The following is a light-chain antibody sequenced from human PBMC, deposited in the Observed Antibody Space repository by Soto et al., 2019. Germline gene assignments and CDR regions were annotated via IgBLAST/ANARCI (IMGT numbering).Light chain of an antibody. CDR3: QQRSSWPLT. V-gene: IGKV3-11*01. CDR1: QSVSSY. Sequence: EIVLTQSPATLSLSPGERATLSCRASQSVSSYLAWYQQRPGQVPRLLIFDASKRATGIPARFSGSGSGTDFTFIINSLDPEDFAVYYCQQRSSWPLTFGGGTKVEIK. J-gene: IGKJ4*01. CDR2: DAS.